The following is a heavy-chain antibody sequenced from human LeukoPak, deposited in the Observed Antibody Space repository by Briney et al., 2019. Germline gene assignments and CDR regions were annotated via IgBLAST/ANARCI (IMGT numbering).Heavy chain of an antibody. J-gene: IGHJ6*04. CDR1: GGSFSGYY. Sequence: SETLSLTCAVYGGSFSGYYWSWIRQPPGKGLEWIGEINHSGSTNYNPSLKSRVTISVDTSKNQFSLKLSSVTAADTGVYYCARGGKTFWYYYYGMDVWGKGTTVTVSS. D-gene: IGHD3-3*01. CDR2: INHSGST. V-gene: IGHV4-34*01. CDR3: ARGGKTFWYYYYGMDV.